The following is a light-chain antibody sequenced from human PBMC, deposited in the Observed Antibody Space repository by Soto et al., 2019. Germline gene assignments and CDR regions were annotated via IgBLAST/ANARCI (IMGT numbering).Light chain of an antibody. V-gene: IGKV3-20*01. CDR3: QQYGSSSWT. Sequence: ESGLTQSPGTLSLSPGEGAPLSCRASQSVSSGYLAWYQQKPGQSPRLLIYGASSRDTGIPDRFSGSGYGTDFHRTISRLETEDFAVYYCQQYGSSSWTFGQGTKLEIK. CDR2: GAS. CDR1: QSVSSGY. J-gene: IGKJ1*01.